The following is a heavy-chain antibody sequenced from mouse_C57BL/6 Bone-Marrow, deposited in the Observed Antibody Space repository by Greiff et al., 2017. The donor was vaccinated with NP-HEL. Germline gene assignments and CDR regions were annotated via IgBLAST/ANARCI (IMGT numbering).Heavy chain of an antibody. Sequence: EVKLVESGGGLVKPGGSLKLSRAASGFTFSSYAMSWVRQTPEKRLEWVATISDGGSYTYYPDNVKGRFTISRDNAKNNLYLQMSHLKSEDTAMYYCARQLGQDYWGQGTTLTVSS. J-gene: IGHJ2*01. CDR3: ARQLGQDY. CDR1: GFTFSSYA. CDR2: ISDGGSYT. V-gene: IGHV5-4*03. D-gene: IGHD4-1*02.